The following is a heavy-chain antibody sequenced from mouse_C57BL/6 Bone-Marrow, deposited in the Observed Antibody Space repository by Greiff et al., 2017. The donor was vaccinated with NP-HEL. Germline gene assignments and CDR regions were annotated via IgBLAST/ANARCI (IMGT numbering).Heavy chain of an antibody. Sequence: LKHPGSELVRPGASVKLSCKASGYTFTSYWMHWVKQRPGQGLEWIGNIYPGSGSTNYDEKFKSKATLTVDTSSSTAYMQLSSLTSEDSAVYYCTRFPHYYGSSYAMDYWGQGTSVTVSS. J-gene: IGHJ4*01. V-gene: IGHV1S22*01. D-gene: IGHD1-1*01. CDR1: GYTFTSYW. CDR2: IYPGSGST. CDR3: TRFPHYYGSSYAMDY.